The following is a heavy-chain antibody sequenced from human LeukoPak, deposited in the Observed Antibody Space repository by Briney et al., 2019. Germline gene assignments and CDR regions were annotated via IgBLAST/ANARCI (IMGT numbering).Heavy chain of an antibody. J-gene: IGHJ4*02. D-gene: IGHD2-15*01. Sequence: SVKVSCKASGGTFSSYAISWVRQAPGQGLEWMGGIIPIFGTANYAQEFQGRVTITADESTSTAYMELSSLRSEDTAVYYCARALEYCSGGSCLYNWGQGTLVTVSS. CDR3: ARALEYCSGGSCLYN. CDR1: GGTFSSYA. V-gene: IGHV1-69*01. CDR2: IIPIFGTA.